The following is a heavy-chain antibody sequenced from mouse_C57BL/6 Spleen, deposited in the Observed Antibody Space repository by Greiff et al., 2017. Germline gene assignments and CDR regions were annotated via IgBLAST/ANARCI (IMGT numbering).Heavy chain of an antibody. Sequence: QVQLKQPGAELVKPGASVKLSCKASGYTFTSYWMHWVKQRPGQGLEWIGMIHPNSGSTNYNEKFKSKATLTVDKSSSTAYMQLSSLTSEDSAVYYCARGGSWYYFDYWGQGTTLTVSS. CDR2: IHPNSGST. J-gene: IGHJ2*01. CDR1: GYTFTSYW. CDR3: ARGGSWYYFDY. V-gene: IGHV1-64*01.